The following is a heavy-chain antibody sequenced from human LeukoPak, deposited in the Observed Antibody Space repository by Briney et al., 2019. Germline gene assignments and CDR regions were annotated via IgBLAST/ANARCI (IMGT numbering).Heavy chain of an antibody. J-gene: IGHJ4*02. CDR3: VPHDFWSGRDGY. V-gene: IGHV1-46*01. CDR1: GYTFTSYY. Sequence: GASVKVSCKASGYTFTSYYMHWVRQAPGQGLEWMGIINPSGGSTSYAQKFQGRVTMTRDTSISTAYMELSRLRSDDTAVYYCVPHDFWSGRDGYWGQGTLVTVSS. D-gene: IGHD3-3*01. CDR2: INPSGGST.